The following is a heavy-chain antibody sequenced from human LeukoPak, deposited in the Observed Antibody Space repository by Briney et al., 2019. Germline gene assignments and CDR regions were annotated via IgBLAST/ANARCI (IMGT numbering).Heavy chain of an antibody. Sequence: GGSLRLSCTASGFTFSSKCMHWVRQAPGKGLVWVSNINIDGSSTRYADSVKGRFTISRDNAKDTLYLQMNSLRADDTAGYYGAREGCNWGFDHWGQGTLVTVSS. D-gene: IGHD7-27*01. CDR3: AREGCNWGFDH. V-gene: IGHV3-74*01. CDR2: INIDGSST. J-gene: IGHJ4*02. CDR1: GFTFSSKC.